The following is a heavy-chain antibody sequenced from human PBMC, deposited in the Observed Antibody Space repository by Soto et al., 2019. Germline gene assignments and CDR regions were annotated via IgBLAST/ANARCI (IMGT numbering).Heavy chain of an antibody. V-gene: IGHV5-51*01. CDR3: ARDSHPNGGNCPMGGFDM. CDR2: IYPGNSNT. D-gene: IGHD2-15*01. Sequence: XDSLKVSWKCSGDGFSIHLFALLLQMPGKGLEWVGFIYPGNSNTMYSPSFQGHVTISADTALSTTYLQWDTLKPSDTAMYFCARDSHPNGGNCPMGGFDMCGQGTMVTVSS. CDR1: GDGFSIHL. J-gene: IGHJ3*02.